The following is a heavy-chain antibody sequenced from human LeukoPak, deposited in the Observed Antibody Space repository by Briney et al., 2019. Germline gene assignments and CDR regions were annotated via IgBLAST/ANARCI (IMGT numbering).Heavy chain of an antibody. D-gene: IGHD6-13*01. J-gene: IGHJ4*02. CDR2: IWYDGTNK. CDR3: ARDSAAGTLDY. CDR1: GFTFSSYG. V-gene: IGHV3-33*01. Sequence: TGGSLRLSCAASGFTFSSYGIHWVRQAPGKGLEWVAVIWYDGTNKFYADSVKGRFTISRDNSKNTLYLQMNSLRAEDTAVYYCARDSAAGTLDYWGQGTLVTVSS.